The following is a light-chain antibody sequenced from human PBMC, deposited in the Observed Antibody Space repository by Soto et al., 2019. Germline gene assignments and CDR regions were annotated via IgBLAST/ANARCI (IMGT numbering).Light chain of an antibody. J-gene: IGKJ1*01. CDR1: QSVSSN. CDR2: GAS. CDR3: RQYNNWPPDRT. V-gene: IGKV3-15*01. Sequence: EIVMTQSPATLSVSPGERAILSCRASQSVSSNLAGYQQKPGQAPRLLIYGASTRATGIPARFSGSGSGTEFTLTISSLQSEDFAIYFCRQYNNWPPDRTFGQGTNVEIK.